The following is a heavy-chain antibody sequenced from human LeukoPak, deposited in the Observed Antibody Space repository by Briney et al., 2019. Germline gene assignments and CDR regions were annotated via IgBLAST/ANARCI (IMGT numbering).Heavy chain of an antibody. CDR1: GGSFSGYY. V-gene: IGHV4-34*01. D-gene: IGHD3-16*01. CDR2: INHSGST. CDR3: ARGKTIRGIINHYYYYYYMDV. Sequence: PSETLSLTCAVYGGSFSGYYWSWIRQPPGKGLEWIGEINHSGSTNYNPSLKSRVTISVDTSKNQFSLKLSSVTAADTAVYYCARGKTIRGIINHYYYYYYMDVWGKGTTVTVSS. J-gene: IGHJ6*03.